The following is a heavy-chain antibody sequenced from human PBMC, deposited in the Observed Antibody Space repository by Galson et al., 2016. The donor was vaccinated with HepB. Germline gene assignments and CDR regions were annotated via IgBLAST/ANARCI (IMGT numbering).Heavy chain of an antibody. CDR2: INHSGST. V-gene: IGHV4-34*01. J-gene: IGHJ6*02. Sequence: GLGWIGEINHSGSTNYNPSLKSRFTISVDTSKNQFSLKLSSVTAADTAVYYCARGTRLAGTYNYYYYGMDVWGQGTTVTVSS. D-gene: IGHD6-19*01. CDR3: ARGTRLAGTYNYYYYGMDV.